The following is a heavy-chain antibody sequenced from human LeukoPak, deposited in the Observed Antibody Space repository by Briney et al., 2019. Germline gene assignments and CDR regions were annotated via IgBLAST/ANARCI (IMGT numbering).Heavy chain of an antibody. Sequence: GGSLRLSCAASGFTFSSYSMNWVRQAPGKGLEWVSYISSGYSTTYYADSVKGRFTISRDNAKNSLYLQMNSLRADDTAVYYCAYWAGTAVDFNGPFDYWGQGTLVTVSS. J-gene: IGHJ4*02. CDR3: AYWAGTAVDFNGPFDY. V-gene: IGHV3-48*01. CDR1: GFTFSSYS. CDR2: ISSGYSTT. D-gene: IGHD3/OR15-3a*01.